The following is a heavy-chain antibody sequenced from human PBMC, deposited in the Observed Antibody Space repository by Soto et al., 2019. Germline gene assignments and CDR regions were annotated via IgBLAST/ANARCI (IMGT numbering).Heavy chain of an antibody. Sequence: PGGSLRLSCAASGFSFAGYALTWVRLAPGKGLEWVASISGGGGSTYYTDSVKGRFSISRDNSNRVVYLQMGSLTAGDTAVYYCANTETFNGYYKAFDYWGQGTRVTVSS. CDR3: ANTETFNGYYKAFDY. V-gene: IGHV3-23*01. J-gene: IGHJ4*02. D-gene: IGHD3-9*01. CDR2: ISGGGGST. CDR1: GFSFAGYA.